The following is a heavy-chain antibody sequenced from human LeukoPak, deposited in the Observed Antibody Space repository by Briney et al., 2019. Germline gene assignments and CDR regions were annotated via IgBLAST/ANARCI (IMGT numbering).Heavy chain of an antibody. Sequence: ASVKVSCKVSGYTFTGYYLHWVRQAPGEGLEWMGRINPSSGGTNYAQKFQGRVTMARDTSINTAYMDLSSLRSDDTAVYYCTRGPSGSDYWGQGTLVTVPS. CDR1: GYTFTGYY. J-gene: IGHJ4*02. V-gene: IGHV1-2*06. D-gene: IGHD3-10*01. CDR2: INPSSGGT. CDR3: TRGPSGSDY.